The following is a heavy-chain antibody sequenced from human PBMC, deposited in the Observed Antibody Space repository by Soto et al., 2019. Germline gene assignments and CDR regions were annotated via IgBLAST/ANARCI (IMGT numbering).Heavy chain of an antibody. CDR1: GFTFSRYW. CDR3: ASELFAPENF. CDR2: IKSDGSTT. Sequence: EVQLVESGGGVGQPGGSLRLSCAASGFTFSRYWMYWVRQVPGKGLVWVSRIKSDGSTTNYADSVKGRATISRDNTNNALYLQMNSLRAEDTAVSYCASELFAPENFWGQGTLVTVSS. J-gene: IGHJ4*02. V-gene: IGHV3-74*01.